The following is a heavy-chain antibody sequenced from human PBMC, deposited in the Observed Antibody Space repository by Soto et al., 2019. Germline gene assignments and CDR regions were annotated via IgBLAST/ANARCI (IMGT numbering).Heavy chain of an antibody. CDR1: GFTFSSYA. Sequence: PGGSLRLSCAASGFTFSSYAMHWVRQAPGKGLEWVAVISYDGSNKYYADSVKGRFTISRDNSKNTLYLQMNSLRAEDTAVYYCARDNTDLDYDILTGYCPDYWGQGTLVTVSS. V-gene: IGHV3-30-3*01. CDR3: ARDNTDLDYDILTGYCPDY. D-gene: IGHD3-9*01. J-gene: IGHJ4*02. CDR2: ISYDGSNK.